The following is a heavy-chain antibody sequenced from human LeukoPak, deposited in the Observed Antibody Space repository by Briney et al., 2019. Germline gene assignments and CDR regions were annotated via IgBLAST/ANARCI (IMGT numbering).Heavy chain of an antibody. CDR3: ARDQSLQWGSGERYFDY. D-gene: IGHD4-11*01. V-gene: IGHV3-33*01. CDR1: GFTFNTYG. Sequence: GGSLRLSCAASGFTFNTYGVHWVRQAPGKGLEWVAVMKYDGSDIYYADSVKGRFTISRDNSKTMVYLQMNSLGVEATAVYYCARDQSLQWGSGERYFDYWGQGTLVTVSS. J-gene: IGHJ4*02. CDR2: MKYDGSDI.